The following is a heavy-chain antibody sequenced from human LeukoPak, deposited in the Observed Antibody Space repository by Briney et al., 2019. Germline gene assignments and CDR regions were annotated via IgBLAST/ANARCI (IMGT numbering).Heavy chain of an antibody. D-gene: IGHD4-17*01. CDR1: GGSFSGYY. J-gene: IGHJ5*02. V-gene: IGHV4-30-4*08. CDR2: IYYSGST. Sequence: SETLPLTCAVYGGSFSGYYWSWIRQPPGKGLEWIGYIYYSGSTYYNPSLKSRVTISVDTSKNQFSLKLSSVTAADTAVYYCARARTVDWFDPWGQGTLVTVSS. CDR3: ARARTVDWFDP.